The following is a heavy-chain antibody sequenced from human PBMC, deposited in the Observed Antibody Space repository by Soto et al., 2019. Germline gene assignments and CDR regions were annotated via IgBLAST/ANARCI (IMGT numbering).Heavy chain of an antibody. Sequence: GSGPTLVNPTETLTLTCTVSGFSLSNARMGVSWIRQPPGKALEWLAHIFSIDEKSYSTSLKSRLAISKDTSKSQVVLTMTNMDPVDTATYYCAWDPLRYSSGWFISADYYGMDVWGQGTTVTVSS. CDR3: AWDPLRYSSGWFISADYYGMDV. CDR2: IFSIDEK. D-gene: IGHD6-19*01. CDR1: GFSLSNARMG. J-gene: IGHJ6*02. V-gene: IGHV2-26*01.